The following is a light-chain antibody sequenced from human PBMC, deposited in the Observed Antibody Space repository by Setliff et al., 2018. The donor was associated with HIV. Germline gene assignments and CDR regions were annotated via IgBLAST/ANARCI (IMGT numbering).Light chain of an antibody. CDR2: DVN. J-gene: IGLJ3*02. CDR1: SSDIGGYNY. CDR3: CSYASTSTLV. Sequence: QSVLAQPPSASGSPGQSVTISCTGTSSDIGGYNYVSWYQQHPGKAPKLMIYDVNNRPSGVSTRFSGSKSGNTAPLTISGLQAEDEADYYCCSYASTSTLVFGGGTKVTVL. V-gene: IGLV2-14*03.